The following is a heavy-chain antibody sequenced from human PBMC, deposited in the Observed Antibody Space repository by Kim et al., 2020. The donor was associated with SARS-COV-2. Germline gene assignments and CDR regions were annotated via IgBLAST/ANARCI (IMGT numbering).Heavy chain of an antibody. Sequence: DVASLKGRFTISKNNAQDFLYLQMNSLRAEDTAVYYCARDQLSGSYPDFWGQGTLVTVSS. J-gene: IGHJ4*02. D-gene: IGHD1-26*01. CDR3: ARDQLSGSYPDF. V-gene: IGHV3-7*03.